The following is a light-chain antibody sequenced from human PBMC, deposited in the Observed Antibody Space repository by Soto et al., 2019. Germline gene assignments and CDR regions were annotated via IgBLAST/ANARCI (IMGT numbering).Light chain of an antibody. V-gene: IGKV1-33*01. CDR1: HEIDNS. CDR2: AVS. J-gene: IGKJ5*01. CDR3: QQHDGRPTMT. Sequence: IQLTQSQSSLSASVGETVTITCRASHEIDNSLNWYQHKPGKAPKLLVYAVSFLETGVPPRFSGRGSGTVCSLTINSLQSDDFATYYCQQHDGRPTMTFGQVTRLDSK.